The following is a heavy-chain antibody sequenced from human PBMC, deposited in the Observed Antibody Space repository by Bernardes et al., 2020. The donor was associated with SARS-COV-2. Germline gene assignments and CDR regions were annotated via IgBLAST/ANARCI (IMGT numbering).Heavy chain of an antibody. J-gene: IGHJ5*02. CDR2: ISSSSSYI. V-gene: IGHV3-21*01. CDR3: AKSAVVVPAATLLYNWFDP. Sequence: GGSLRLSCAASGFTFSSYSMNWVRQAPGKGLEWVSSISSSSSYIYYADSVKGRFTISRDNAKNSLYLQMNSLRAEDTAVYYCAKSAVVVPAATLLYNWFDPWGQGTLVTVSS. CDR1: GFTFSSYS. D-gene: IGHD2-2*01.